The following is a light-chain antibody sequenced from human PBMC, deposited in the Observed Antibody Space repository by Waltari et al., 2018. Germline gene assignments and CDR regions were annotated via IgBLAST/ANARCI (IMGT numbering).Light chain of an antibody. J-gene: IGLJ3*02. CDR3: SSYRTTNTWV. CDR1: SRYVGGYND. V-gene: IGLV2-14*01. Sequence: QSALAQPASVSGSPGQSITIPCTGTSRYVGGYNDVSWYLQRTGKPPKLIIYEVNNRPSGVSNRLSGSKSGHTASLTISGLQPEDEADYYCSSYRTTNTWVFGGGTKLTVL. CDR2: EVN.